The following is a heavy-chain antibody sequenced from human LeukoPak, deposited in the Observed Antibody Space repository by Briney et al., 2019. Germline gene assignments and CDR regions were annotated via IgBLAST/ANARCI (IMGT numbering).Heavy chain of an antibody. CDR1: GFTFSSYS. CDR3: ARDTKYAFDN. D-gene: IGHD2-2*01. CDR2: IGISNGNT. J-gene: IGHJ4*02. Sequence: GGSLRRSWAAAGFTFSSYSMNWVRQAPGMGLEWISYIGISNGNTKYADSVKGRFTISGDKAKNSVYLQMNSLRVEDTAVYYCARDTKYAFDNWGQGTLVTVSS. V-gene: IGHV3-48*01.